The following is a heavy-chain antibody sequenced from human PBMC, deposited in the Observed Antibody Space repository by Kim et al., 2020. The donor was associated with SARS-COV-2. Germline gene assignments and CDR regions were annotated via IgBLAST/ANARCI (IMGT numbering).Heavy chain of an antibody. CDR2: TTRSGDGS. Sequence: GGSLRLSCAGSGFTFSDYAMHWVRRAPGKGLEYVSATTRSGDGSFYADSVEGRFTISRDNSKNTLYLQMNSLRLEDTSLYYCVRYGRNYGAVLWGQGTLGTASS. V-gene: IGHV3-64D*06. J-gene: IGHJ4*02. D-gene: IGHD1-7*01. CDR1: GFTFSDYA. CDR3: VRYGRNYGAVL.